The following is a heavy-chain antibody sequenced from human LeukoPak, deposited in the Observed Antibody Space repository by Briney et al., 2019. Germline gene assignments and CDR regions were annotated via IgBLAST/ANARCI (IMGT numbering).Heavy chain of an antibody. V-gene: IGHV3-48*04. J-gene: IGHJ4*02. Sequence: GGSLRLSCAPPGFTFSSYWMSWVRQAPGKGRGGVSYISSSGSTIYYADSVKGRFTISRDNAKNSLYLQMNSLRAEDTAVYYCARGGLRYFDWLPPSAFDYWGQGTLVTVSS. CDR3: ARGGLRYFDWLPPSAFDY. D-gene: IGHD3-9*01. CDR1: GFTFSSYW. CDR2: ISSSGSTI.